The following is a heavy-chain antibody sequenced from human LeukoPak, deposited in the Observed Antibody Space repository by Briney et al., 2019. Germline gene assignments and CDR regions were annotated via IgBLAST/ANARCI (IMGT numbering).Heavy chain of an antibody. V-gene: IGHV4-59*01. D-gene: IGHD6-13*01. CDR3: ARGYSSSWNYFDY. CDR2: VFDSGST. CDR1: GGSISSYW. J-gene: IGHJ4*02. Sequence: PSETLSLTCTVSGGSISSYWWSWIRQPPGKGLEWIGYVFDSGSTNYNPSLKSRVTVSPDTSKKQFSLKLSSVTAADTAVYYCARGYSSSWNYFDYWGQGTLVTVSS.